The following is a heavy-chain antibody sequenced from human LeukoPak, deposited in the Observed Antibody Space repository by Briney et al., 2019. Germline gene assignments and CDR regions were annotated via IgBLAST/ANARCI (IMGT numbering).Heavy chain of an antibody. J-gene: IGHJ4*02. D-gene: IGHD2-2*02. CDR2: ISGSGGST. V-gene: IGHV3-23*01. Sequence: GGSLRLSCAASGFTFNSYAMSWVRQAPGKGLEWVSGISGSGGSTYYADSVKGRFAISRDNSKNTLYLQMNTLRAEDTAVYYCAKNFSATPEYFDYWGRGTLVTVSS. CDR3: AKNFSATPEYFDY. CDR1: GFTFNSYA.